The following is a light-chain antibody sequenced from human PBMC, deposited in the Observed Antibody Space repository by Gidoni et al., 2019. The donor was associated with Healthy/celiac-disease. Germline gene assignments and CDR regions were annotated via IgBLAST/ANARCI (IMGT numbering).Light chain of an antibody. CDR1: QRGLSSANNKNY. J-gene: IGKJ4*01. V-gene: IGKV4-1*01. CDR3: QQYYSTVNT. CDR2: WAS. Sequence: DIVMTQSQDSLAVSLGERATINCKSSQRGLSSANNKNYLAWYQQKPGQPPKLLIYWASTRESGVPDRFSGSGSGTDFTLTISSLQAEDVAVYYCQQYYSTVNTFXGXTKVEIK.